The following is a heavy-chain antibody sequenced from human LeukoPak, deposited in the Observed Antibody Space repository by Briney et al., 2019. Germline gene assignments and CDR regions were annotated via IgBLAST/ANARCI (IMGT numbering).Heavy chain of an antibody. Sequence: SETLSLTCTVSGGSISSSSYYWSWIRQPPGKGLEWIGEINHSGSTNYNPSLKSRVTISVDTSKNQFSLKLSSVTAADTAVYYCARVYDSSGFFDYWGQGTLVTVSS. J-gene: IGHJ4*02. V-gene: IGHV4-39*07. CDR2: INHSGST. D-gene: IGHD3-22*01. CDR1: GGSISSSSYY. CDR3: ARVYDSSGFFDY.